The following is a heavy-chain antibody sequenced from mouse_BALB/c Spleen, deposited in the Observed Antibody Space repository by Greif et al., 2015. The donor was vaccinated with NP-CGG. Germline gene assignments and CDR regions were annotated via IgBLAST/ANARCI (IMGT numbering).Heavy chain of an antibody. V-gene: IGHV3-6*02. J-gene: IGHJ3*01. Sequence: EVQLVESGPGLVKPSQSLSLTCSVTGYSITSGYYWNWIRQFPGNKLEWMGYISYDGSNNYNPSLKNRISITRDTSKNQFFLKLNSVTTEDTATYYCATYYGNYLAWFAYWGQGTLVTVSA. CDR1: GYSITSGYY. D-gene: IGHD2-10*01. CDR2: ISYDGSN. CDR3: ATYYGNYLAWFAY.